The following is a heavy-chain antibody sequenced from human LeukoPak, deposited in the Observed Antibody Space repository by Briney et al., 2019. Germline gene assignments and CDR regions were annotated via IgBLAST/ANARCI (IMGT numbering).Heavy chain of an antibody. Sequence: SETLSLTCTVSGGSISSGGYYWSWIRQHPGKGLEWIGYIYYSGSTYYNPSLKSRVTISVDTSKNQFSLKLSSVTAADTAVYCCARWALIDGYYDYWGQGTLVTVSS. CDR2: IYYSGST. CDR1: GGSISSGGYY. CDR3: ARWALIDGYYDY. D-gene: IGHD3-22*01. V-gene: IGHV4-31*03. J-gene: IGHJ4*02.